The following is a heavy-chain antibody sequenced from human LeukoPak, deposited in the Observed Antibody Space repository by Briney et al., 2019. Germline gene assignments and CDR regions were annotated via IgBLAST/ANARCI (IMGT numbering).Heavy chain of an antibody. CDR2: INHSGST. D-gene: IGHD2/OR15-2a*01. V-gene: IGHV4-34*01. CDR3: AGHHPRNTVDF. Sequence: SETLSLTCAVYGGSFSGYYWSWIRQPPGKGLEWIGEINHSGSTNYNPSLKGRVTISVDTSKNQFSLKLRSVTAADTAVYYCAGHHPRNTVDFWGQGTLVTVS. CDR1: GGSFSGYY. J-gene: IGHJ4*02.